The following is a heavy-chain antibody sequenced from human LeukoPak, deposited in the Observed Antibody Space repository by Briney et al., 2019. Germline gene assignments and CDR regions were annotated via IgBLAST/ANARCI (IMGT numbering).Heavy chain of an antibody. D-gene: IGHD3-10*01. V-gene: IGHV4-4*07. J-gene: IGHJ4*02. CDR1: GGSISSYY. Sequence: SETLSLTCTVSGGSISSYYWSWIRQPAGKGLEWIGRIYTSGSTNYNPSLKSQVSISIDMSKNQFSLKLTSVTAADTVVYYCARQTGSGLFILPGGQGTLVTVSS. CDR2: IYTSGST. CDR3: ARQTGSGLFILP.